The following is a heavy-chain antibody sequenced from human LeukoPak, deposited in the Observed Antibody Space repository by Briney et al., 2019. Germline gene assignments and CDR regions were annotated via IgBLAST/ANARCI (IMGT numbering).Heavy chain of an antibody. CDR3: ARGVRRVVVAATLWYFDL. V-gene: IGHV4-30-2*01. CDR1: GGSISSGGYS. J-gene: IGHJ2*01. Sequence: SETLSLTCAVSGGSISSGGYSWSWIRQPPGKGLEWIGYIYHSGSTYYNPSLKSRVTISVDRSKNQFSLKLSSVTAADTAVYYCARGVRRVVVAATLWYFDLWGRGTLVTVSS. D-gene: IGHD2-15*01. CDR2: IYHSGST.